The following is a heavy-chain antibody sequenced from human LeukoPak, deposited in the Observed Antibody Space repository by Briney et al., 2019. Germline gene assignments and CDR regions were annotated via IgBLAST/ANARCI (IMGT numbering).Heavy chain of an antibody. CDR3: ARDVHGTLDY. V-gene: IGHV3-23*01. Sequence: GGSLRLSCAASGFTFSSYAMSWVRQAPGKGLEWVSAISGSGGSTYYADSVKGRFTISRDNAKNSLYLQMNSLGAEDSGLYYCARDVHGTLDYWGQGILVTVSS. CDR2: ISGSGGST. J-gene: IGHJ4*02. CDR1: GFTFSSYA. D-gene: IGHD1-26*01.